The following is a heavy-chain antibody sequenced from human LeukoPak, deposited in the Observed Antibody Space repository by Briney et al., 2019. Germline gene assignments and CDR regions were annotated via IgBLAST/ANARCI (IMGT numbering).Heavy chain of an antibody. CDR3: ARPPHSCSSTSCYSQY. CDR2: ISYDGSNK. V-gene: IGHV3-30*03. D-gene: IGHD2-2*02. J-gene: IGHJ4*02. CDR1: GFTFSDHY. Sequence: GGSLRLSCAASGFTFSDHYMHWVRQAPGEGLEWVAIISYDGSNKYYADSVKGRFTISRDNSKNTLYLQMNSLRAEDTAVYFCARPPHSCSSTSCYSQYWGQGTLVTVSP.